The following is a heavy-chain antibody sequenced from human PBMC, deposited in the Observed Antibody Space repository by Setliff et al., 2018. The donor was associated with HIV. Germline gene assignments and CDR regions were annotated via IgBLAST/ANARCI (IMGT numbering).Heavy chain of an antibody. D-gene: IGHD5-12*01. CDR3: ERGGQSSGYGIEY. CDR1: GTSISSGNFY. CDR2: IYTDGTI. Sequence: ASETLSLTCSVSGTSISSGNFYWGWTRQPAGKGLEWIGHIYTDGTIKFNPSLKSRLSISLDTSKNQFYLNLNSVTAADTAIYYCERGGQSSGYGIEYWGQGKLVTVSS. J-gene: IGHJ4*02. V-gene: IGHV4-61*09.